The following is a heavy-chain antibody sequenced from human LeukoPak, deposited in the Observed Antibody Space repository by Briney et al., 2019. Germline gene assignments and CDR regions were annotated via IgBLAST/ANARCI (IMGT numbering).Heavy chain of an antibody. V-gene: IGHV3-48*04. Sequence: GGSLRLSCAASGFSFSSYSMNWVRQAPGKGLEWVSYISHTGSTMSYADSVKGRFTISRDNARNSLYLQMNSLRAEDTAVYYCARAPKQWFAKGAEGEYFQHWGQGTLVTVSS. D-gene: IGHD6-19*01. J-gene: IGHJ1*01. CDR3: ARAPKQWFAKGAEGEYFQH. CDR1: GFSFSSYS. CDR2: ISHTGSTM.